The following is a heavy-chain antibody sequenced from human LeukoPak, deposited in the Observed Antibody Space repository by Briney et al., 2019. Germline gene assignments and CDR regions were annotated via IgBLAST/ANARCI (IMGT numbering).Heavy chain of an antibody. J-gene: IGHJ4*02. CDR3: ARAPDYGDYFDY. CDR2: ISSSSSYI. CDR1: GFTFSSYS. Sequence: GGSLRLSCAASGFTFSSYSMNWVRQAPGKGLEWASSISSSSSYIYYADSVKGRFTISRDNAKNSLYLQMNSLRAEDTAVYYCARAPDYGDYFDYWGQGTLVTVSS. D-gene: IGHD4-17*01. V-gene: IGHV3-21*01.